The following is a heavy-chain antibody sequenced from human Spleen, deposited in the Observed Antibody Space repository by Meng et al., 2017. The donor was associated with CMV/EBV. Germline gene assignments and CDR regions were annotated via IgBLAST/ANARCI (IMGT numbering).Heavy chain of an antibody. CDR3: VRGNGGSPRWGLRFDP. Sequence: GSLRLSCSVSGYSISTGYYWGWIRQPPGRGLEWIGYLYNSGTTYYSPSLRSRVIMSLDASKNQFSLNLRSVTAGDTALYYCVRGNGGSPRWGLRFDPWGQGTRVTVSS. D-gene: IGHD3-16*02. CDR1: GYSISTGYY. J-gene: IGHJ5*02. CDR2: LYNSGTT. V-gene: IGHV4-38-2*02.